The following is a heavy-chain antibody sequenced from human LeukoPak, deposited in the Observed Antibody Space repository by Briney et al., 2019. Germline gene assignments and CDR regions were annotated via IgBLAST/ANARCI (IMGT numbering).Heavy chain of an antibody. CDR2: IYTSGTT. Sequence: SETLSLTCTVSGASISSYYWSWIRQPAGKGLEWIGRIYTSGTTNYNPSLKSRVTMSVDTSKNQFSLQLNSVTPEDTAVYYCAREGTAMVQYYFDYWGQGTLVTVSS. CDR1: GASISSYY. J-gene: IGHJ4*02. D-gene: IGHD5-18*01. V-gene: IGHV4-4*07. CDR3: AREGTAMVQYYFDY.